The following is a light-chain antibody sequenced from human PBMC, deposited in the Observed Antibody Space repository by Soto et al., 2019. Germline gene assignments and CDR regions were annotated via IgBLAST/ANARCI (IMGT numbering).Light chain of an antibody. CDR2: KVS. CDR3: MQGTHWPYT. V-gene: IGKV2-30*02. J-gene: IGKJ2*01. Sequence: DVVMTQSPLSLPVTLGQPASISCRSSQSLVHSDGNTHLNWFQQRPGQSPRRLICKVSNWESGVPDRYSGSASGTDFTLKISRVEAEDFGVYYCMQGTHWPYTFGQGTKLEIK. CDR1: QSLVHSDGNTH.